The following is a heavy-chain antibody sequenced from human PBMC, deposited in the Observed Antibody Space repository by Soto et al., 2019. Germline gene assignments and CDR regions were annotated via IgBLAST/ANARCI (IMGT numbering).Heavy chain of an antibody. CDR1: GYTFTGYY. D-gene: IGHD3-9*01. V-gene: IGHV1-2*02. CDR3: AKGQIDILTGYRSPFVASYFDY. Sequence: ASVKVSCKASGYTFTGYYMHWVRQAPGQGLEWMGWINPNSGGTNYAQKFQGRVTMTRDTSISTAYMELSRLRSDDTAVYYCAKGQIDILTGYRSPFVASYFDYWGQGTLVTSPQ. CDR2: INPNSGGT. J-gene: IGHJ4*02.